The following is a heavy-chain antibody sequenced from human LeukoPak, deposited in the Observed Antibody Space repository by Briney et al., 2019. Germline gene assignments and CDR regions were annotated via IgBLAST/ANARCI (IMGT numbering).Heavy chain of an antibody. V-gene: IGHV4-59*01. CDR1: GGSISSYY. Sequence: SETLSLTCTVSGGSISSYYWSWVRQPPGKGLEWIGYIYYSGSINYNPSLKSRVTISIDTSKNQFSLKLTSVTAADTAVYYCARDLVTVTKGFDIWGQGTMVSVSS. J-gene: IGHJ3*02. CDR2: IYYSGSI. D-gene: IGHD4-17*01. CDR3: ARDLVTVTKGFDI.